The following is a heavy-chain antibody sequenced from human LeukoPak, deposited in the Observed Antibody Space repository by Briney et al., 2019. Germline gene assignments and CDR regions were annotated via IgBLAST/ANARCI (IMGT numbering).Heavy chain of an antibody. CDR1: GGSISSGGYY. J-gene: IGHJ4*02. CDR3: ARDATIFGVAFDY. CDR2: IYHSGST. D-gene: IGHD3-3*01. V-gene: IGHV4-30-2*01. Sequence: SETLSLTCTVSGGSISSGGYYWSWIRQPPGKGLEWIGYIYHSGSTYYNPSLKSRVTISVDRSKNQFSLKLSSVTAADTAVYYCARDATIFGVAFDYWGQGTLVTVSS.